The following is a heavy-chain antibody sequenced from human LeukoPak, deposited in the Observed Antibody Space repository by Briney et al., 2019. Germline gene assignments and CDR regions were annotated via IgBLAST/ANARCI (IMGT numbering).Heavy chain of an antibody. V-gene: IGHV1-18*01. CDR2: ISAYNGNT. CDR1: GYTFTSYG. D-gene: IGHD3-22*01. Sequence: ASVKVSCKASGYTFTSYGISWVRQAPGQGLEWMGWISAYNGNTNYAQKLQGRVTMTTDTSTSTAYMELRSLRSDDTAVYYCARGWVKHYYDSSSGMGYWGQGTLVTVSS. J-gene: IGHJ4*02. CDR3: ARGWVKHYYDSSSGMGY.